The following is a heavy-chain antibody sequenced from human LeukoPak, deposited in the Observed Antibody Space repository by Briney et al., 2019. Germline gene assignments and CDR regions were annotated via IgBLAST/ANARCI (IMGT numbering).Heavy chain of an antibody. J-gene: IGHJ6*02. D-gene: IGHD3-22*01. CDR1: GYSLADLS. V-gene: IGHV1-24*01. CDR2: FDPEDGET. Sequence: ASVKVSCKVSGYSLADLSLHWVRQTPGKGLEWMGGFDPEDGETVYAPKFQGRVSLTEDSATDTAYMEASSLRSEDTAVYYCASQDLRYTVDSEYIYYGMDVWGQGTTVTVSS. CDR3: ASQDLRYTVDSEYIYYGMDV.